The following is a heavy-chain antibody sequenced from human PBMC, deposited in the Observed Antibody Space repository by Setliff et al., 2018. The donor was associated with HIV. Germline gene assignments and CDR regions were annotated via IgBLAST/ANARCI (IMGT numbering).Heavy chain of an antibody. D-gene: IGHD3-9*01. CDR1: GYTLSRYH. CDR3: ARDVEYFYDY. J-gene: IGHJ4*01. CDR2: INPSDGGA. Sequence: ASVKVSCKASGYTLSRYHIYWVRQAPGQGLEWLGIINPSDGGATYAEKFHGRVIITRDTSTSTVYMELSSLRSEDTAVYFCARDVEYFYDYWGQGTLVTVSS. V-gene: IGHV1-46*01.